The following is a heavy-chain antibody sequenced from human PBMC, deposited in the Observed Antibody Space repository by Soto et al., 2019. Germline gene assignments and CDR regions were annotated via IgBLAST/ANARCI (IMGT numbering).Heavy chain of an antibody. D-gene: IGHD6-19*01. Sequence: QLQLQESGSGLVKPSQTLSLTCAVSGGSISSGGYSWSWIRQPPGKGLEWIGYIYHSGSTYYNPSPKTRVTISVDRSKNQFSLKLSSVTAAGTAVYYCASAGGLGAVTADYCGQGTLVTVSS. CDR3: ASAGGLGAVTADY. CDR2: IYHSGST. J-gene: IGHJ4*02. V-gene: IGHV4-30-2*01. CDR1: GGSISSGGYS.